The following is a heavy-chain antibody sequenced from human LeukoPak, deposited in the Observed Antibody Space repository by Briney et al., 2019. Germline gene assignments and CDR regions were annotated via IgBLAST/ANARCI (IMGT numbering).Heavy chain of an antibody. Sequence: SVKVSCKASGGTFSSSPISWVRQAPGQGLEWMGGTIPFFGTTIYAQKFQGRVTITADESTSTAYMELSSLRSEDTAVYYCARDPSHLPYYYYGMDVWGQGTTVTVSS. CDR1: GGTFSSSP. D-gene: IGHD3-3*02. J-gene: IGHJ6*02. CDR2: TIPFFGTT. V-gene: IGHV1-69*13. CDR3: ARDPSHLPYYYYGMDV.